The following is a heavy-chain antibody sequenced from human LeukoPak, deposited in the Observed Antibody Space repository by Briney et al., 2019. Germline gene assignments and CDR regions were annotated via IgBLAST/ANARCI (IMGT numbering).Heavy chain of an antibody. D-gene: IGHD2-2*01. CDR3: ARGISRDIVVVPAATNWFDP. Sequence: SETLSLTCAVYGGSFSGYYWSWIRQPPGKGLEWLGEINHSGSTNYNPSLKSRVTISVDTSKNQFSLKLSSVTAADTAVYYCARGISRDIVVVPAATNWFDPWGQGTLVTVSS. CDR2: INHSGST. CDR1: GGSFSGYY. J-gene: IGHJ5*02. V-gene: IGHV4-34*01.